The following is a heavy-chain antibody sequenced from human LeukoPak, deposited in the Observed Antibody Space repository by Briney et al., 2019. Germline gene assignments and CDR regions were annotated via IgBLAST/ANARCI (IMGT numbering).Heavy chain of an antibody. V-gene: IGHV4-34*01. CDR2: INHSGST. D-gene: IGHD5-18*01. Sequence: SETLSLTCAVYGGSFSGYYWSWIRQPPGKGLEWIGEINHSGSTNYNPSLKSRVTISVDTSKNQFSLKLSSVTAADTAVYYCAREGYSYDYWGQGTLVTVSS. J-gene: IGHJ4*02. CDR1: GGSFSGYY. CDR3: AREGYSYDY.